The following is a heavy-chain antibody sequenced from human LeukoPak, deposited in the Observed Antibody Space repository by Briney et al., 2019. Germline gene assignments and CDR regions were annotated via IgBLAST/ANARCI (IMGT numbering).Heavy chain of an antibody. D-gene: IGHD4-17*01. CDR3: ARENTVTLDYYGMDV. CDR1: GFTFSTYW. J-gene: IGHJ6*02. V-gene: IGHV3-74*01. Sequence: PGESLRLSCAASGFTFSTYWMHWVRQAPGKGLVWVSRIHSDGGSTSYADSVMGRFTISRDNAKNTLYLQMNSLRAGDTAVYYCARENTVTLDYYGMDVWGQGTTVTVSS. CDR2: IHSDGGST.